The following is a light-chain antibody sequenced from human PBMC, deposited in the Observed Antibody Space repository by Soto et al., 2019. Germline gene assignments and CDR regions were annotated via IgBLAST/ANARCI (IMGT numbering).Light chain of an antibody. V-gene: IGKV3-15*01. CDR1: QSISNH. CDR3: KQYNYWPRA. J-gene: IGKJ1*01. Sequence: MVMTQSPVILSVSPGERATLSCRASQSISNHLAWYQQKPGQAPRLLMSGASTRATGIPARFSGSGSGTEFTLTITSLQPEDSALYYCKQYNYWPRAFGQGTKVDIK. CDR2: GAS.